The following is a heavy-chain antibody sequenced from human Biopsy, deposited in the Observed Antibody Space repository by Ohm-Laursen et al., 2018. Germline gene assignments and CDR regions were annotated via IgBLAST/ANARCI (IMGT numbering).Heavy chain of an antibody. V-gene: IGHV4-39*01. J-gene: IGHJ4*02. Sequence: SETLSLTCSVSGGSISSRNHYWGWLRPPPGKGLEWIGHVYYSGSTLYNSSLVSRVTVSVDTSKNQFHLRLTSMSASDTAVYYCARHSLDDFWSGAHYYFDYWGLGTLVTVSS. CDR2: VYYSGST. CDR3: ARHSLDDFWSGAHYYFDY. CDR1: GGSISSRNHY. D-gene: IGHD3-3*01.